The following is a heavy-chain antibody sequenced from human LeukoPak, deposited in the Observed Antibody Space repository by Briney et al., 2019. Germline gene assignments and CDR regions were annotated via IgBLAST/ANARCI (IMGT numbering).Heavy chain of an antibody. J-gene: IGHJ5*02. CDR1: GFTFSSYS. V-gene: IGHV3-21*01. Sequence: GGSLRLSCAASGFTFSSYSMNWVRQAPGKGLEWVSSISSSNSYIYYADSVKGRFTISRDNAKNSLYLQMNSLRAEDTAVYYCARGPVPEDIVVVVAANWFDPWGQGTLVTVSS. D-gene: IGHD2-15*01. CDR3: ARGPVPEDIVVVVAANWFDP. CDR2: ISSSNSYI.